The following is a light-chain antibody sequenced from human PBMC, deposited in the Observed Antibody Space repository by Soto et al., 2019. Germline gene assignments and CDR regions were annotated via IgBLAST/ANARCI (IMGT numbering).Light chain of an antibody. CDR3: QQYSSSPS. V-gene: IGKV3-15*01. CDR1: QSVSTN. Sequence: EIVMTQSPTTLSVSPGERATLSCRSSQSVSTNLAWYQQKPGQVPSLLIYGASTRASGIPARFSGSGSGTEFILTIGSLQSEDFAVYYCQQYSSSPSFGQGTRLEIK. J-gene: IGKJ5*01. CDR2: GAS.